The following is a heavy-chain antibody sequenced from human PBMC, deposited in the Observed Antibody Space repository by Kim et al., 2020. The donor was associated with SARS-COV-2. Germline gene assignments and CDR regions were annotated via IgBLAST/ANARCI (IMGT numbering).Heavy chain of an antibody. CDR1: GGSFSGYY. Sequence: SETLSLTCAVYGGSFSGYYWSWIRQPPGKGLEWIGEINHSGSTNYNPSLKSRVTISVDTSKNQFSLKLSSVTAADTAVYYCARVIVVVPAAMNLEYYFDYWGQGTLVTVSS. D-gene: IGHD2-2*01. V-gene: IGHV4-34*01. CDR2: INHSGST. CDR3: ARVIVVVPAAMNLEYYFDY. J-gene: IGHJ4*02.